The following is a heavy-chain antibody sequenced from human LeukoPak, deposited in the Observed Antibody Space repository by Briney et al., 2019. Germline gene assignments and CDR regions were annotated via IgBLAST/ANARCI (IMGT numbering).Heavy chain of an antibody. V-gene: IGHV4-34*01. CDR2: INHSGST. Sequence: SETLSPTCAVYGGSFSGYYWSWIRQPPGKGLEWIGEINHSGSTNYNPSLKSRVTISVDTSKNQFSLKLSSVTAADTAVYYCARTTAVRDIDYWGQGTLVTVSS. CDR1: GGSFSGYY. CDR3: ARTTAVRDIDY. D-gene: IGHD3-10*01. J-gene: IGHJ4*02.